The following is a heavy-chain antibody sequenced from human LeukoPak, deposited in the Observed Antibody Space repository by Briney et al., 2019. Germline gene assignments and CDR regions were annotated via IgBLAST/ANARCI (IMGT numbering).Heavy chain of an antibody. CDR1: GFTSSTYT. CDR3: AREERDGYNYYWYFDL. Sequence: GGSLRLSCEVSGFTSSTYTMNWVRQAPGKGLEWVSSISSSSIYIYYADSVKGRFTISRDNAKNSLYLQISSLRAEDTAMYYCAREERDGYNYYWYFDLWGRGTLVTVSS. CDR2: ISSSSIYI. D-gene: IGHD5-24*01. J-gene: IGHJ2*01. V-gene: IGHV3-21*01.